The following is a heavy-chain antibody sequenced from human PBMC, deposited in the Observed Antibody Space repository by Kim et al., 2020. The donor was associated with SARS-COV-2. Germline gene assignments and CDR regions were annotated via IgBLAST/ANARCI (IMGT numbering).Heavy chain of an antibody. J-gene: IGHJ4*01. D-gene: IGHD5-12*01. V-gene: IGHV3-66*01. CDR1: GFTVSSYY. CDR2: IYSGGGT. CDR3: ARGSYFSVRSGSSLGY. Sequence: GGSLRLSCAASGFTVSSYYMSWVRQAPGKGLEWVSVIYSGGGTYYADSVMGRFTISRDNSKNTLYLHMNSLRAEDTAVFYCARGSYFSVRSGSSLGYWG.